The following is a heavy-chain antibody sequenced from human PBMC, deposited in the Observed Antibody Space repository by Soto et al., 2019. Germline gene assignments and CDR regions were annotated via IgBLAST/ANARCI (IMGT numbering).Heavy chain of an antibody. CDR1: GGSISSGGYY. CDR2: IYYSGST. D-gene: IGHD3-10*01. Sequence: QVQLQESGPGLVKPSQTLSLTCTVSGGSISSGGYYWSWIRQHPGKGLEWIGYIYYSGSTYYTPSLKSRVTISVDTSKNQFSLKLSSVTAADTAMYYCARDPAGSGSYWDYWGQGTLVTVSS. J-gene: IGHJ4*02. CDR3: ARDPAGSGSYWDY. V-gene: IGHV4-31*03.